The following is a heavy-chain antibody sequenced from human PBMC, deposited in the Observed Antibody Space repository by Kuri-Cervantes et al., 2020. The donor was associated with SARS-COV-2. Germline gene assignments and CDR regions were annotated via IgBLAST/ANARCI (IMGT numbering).Heavy chain of an antibody. CDR3: AREGITMVRGGYFDY. CDR2: IFYSGYT. Sequence: SETLSLTCTVSGASISTYYWSWTRQPPGKGLEWIGYIFYSGYTNYNPSLKSRVTISVDTSKNQFSLKLSSVTAADTAVYYCAREGITMVRGGYFDYWGQGTLVTVSS. J-gene: IGHJ4*02. CDR1: GASISTYY. V-gene: IGHV4-59*01. D-gene: IGHD3-10*01.